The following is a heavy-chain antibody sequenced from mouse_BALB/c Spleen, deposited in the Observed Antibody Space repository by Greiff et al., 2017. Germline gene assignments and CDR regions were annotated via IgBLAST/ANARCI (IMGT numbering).Heavy chain of an antibody. CDR3: ARREFLDY. Sequence: QVQLQQSGAELAKPGASVKMSCKASGYTFTSYWMHWVKQRPGQGLEWIGYINPSTGYTEYNQKFKDKATLTADKSSSTAYMQLSSLTSEDSAVYYCARREFLDYWGQGTTLTVSS. CDR1: GYTFTSYW. V-gene: IGHV1-7*01. CDR2: INPSTGYT. J-gene: IGHJ2*01.